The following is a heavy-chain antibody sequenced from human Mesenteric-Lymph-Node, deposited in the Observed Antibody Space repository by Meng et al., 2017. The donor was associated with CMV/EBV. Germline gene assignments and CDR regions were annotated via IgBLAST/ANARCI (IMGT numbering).Heavy chain of an antibody. V-gene: IGHV3-64*02. CDR2: VSSNGGST. D-gene: IGHD4-11*01. Sequence: SCAASGFTFSTYAMLWVRQAPGKGLEYVSAVSSNGGSTYYADSVKGRFTISRDNSKNTLYLQMGSLRAEDMAVYYCARAESTTVTNRLDYWGQGTLVTVSS. J-gene: IGHJ4*02. CDR3: ARAESTTVTNRLDY. CDR1: GFTFSTYA.